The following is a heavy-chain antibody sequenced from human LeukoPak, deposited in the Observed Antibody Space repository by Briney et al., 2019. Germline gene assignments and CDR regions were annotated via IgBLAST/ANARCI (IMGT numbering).Heavy chain of an antibody. CDR3: ARADPGDFKVVGWYFDL. Sequence: GASVKVSCKASGGTFSSYAISWGRQAPGQGLEWMGGIIPIFGTANYAQKFQGRVTITADESTSTAYMELSSLRSEDTAVYYCARADPGDFKVVGWYFDLWGRGTLVTVSS. CDR1: GGTFSSYA. CDR2: IIPIFGTA. J-gene: IGHJ2*01. V-gene: IGHV1-69*13. D-gene: IGHD4-17*01.